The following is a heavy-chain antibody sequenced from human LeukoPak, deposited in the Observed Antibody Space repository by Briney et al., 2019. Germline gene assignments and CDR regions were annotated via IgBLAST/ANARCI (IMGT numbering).Heavy chain of an antibody. CDR3: TRGGGYSGSYYTFDY. Sequence: SQTLSLTCTVAGASISSGTYYWNWIRQPPGKGLEWIGYIFHSGSTYYSPSLNSRVTMSVDRSKNQFSLNLSSVTAADTAVYYCTRGGGYSGSYYTFDYWGQGTLVTVSS. D-gene: IGHD1-26*01. CDR2: IFHSGST. J-gene: IGHJ4*02. V-gene: IGHV4-30-2*01. CDR1: GASISSGTYY.